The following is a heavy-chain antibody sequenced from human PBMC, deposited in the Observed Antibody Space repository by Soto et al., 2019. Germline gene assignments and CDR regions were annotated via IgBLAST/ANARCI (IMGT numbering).Heavy chain of an antibody. D-gene: IGHD3-3*01. CDR2: ISYDGSNK. CDR3: ARGRANYDLWSGYAEFYGMDV. CDR1: GFTFSSYA. V-gene: IGHV3-30-3*01. Sequence: QVQLVESGGGVVQPGRSLRLSCAASGFTFSSYAMHWVRQAPGKGLEWVAVISYDGSNKYYADSVKGRFTISRDNSKNTLYMQMNSLRAEDTAVYYCARGRANYDLWSGYAEFYGMDVWGQGTTVTVSS. J-gene: IGHJ6*02.